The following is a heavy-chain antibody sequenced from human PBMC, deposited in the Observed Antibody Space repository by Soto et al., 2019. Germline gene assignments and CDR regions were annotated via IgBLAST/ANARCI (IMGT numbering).Heavy chain of an antibody. D-gene: IGHD3-16*01. V-gene: IGHV6-1*01. J-gene: IGHJ6*02. CDR1: GDSVSSNSVA. CDR3: AGDAGETLRYAHDMDV. CDR2: TFYRSSWNN. Sequence: QVQLQQSGPGLVKPSQTLSLTCAIYGDSVSSNSVALSWIRQSPSRGLEWLGRTFYRSSWNNEYAASVKSRITINPDTSKNQYSLQLNSVTPEDTAVYYCAGDAGETLRYAHDMDVWGQGTTVTVSS.